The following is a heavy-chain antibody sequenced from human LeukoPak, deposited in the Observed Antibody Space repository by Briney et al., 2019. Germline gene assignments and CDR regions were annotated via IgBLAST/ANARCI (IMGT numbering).Heavy chain of an antibody. J-gene: IGHJ6*03. CDR3: AREGYGFYMDV. D-gene: IGHD5-18*01. V-gene: IGHV3-21*01. CDR2: ISSSSSYI. Sequence: GGSLRLSCAASGFTVSSNYMSWVRQAPGKGLEWVSSISSSSSYIYYADSVKGRFTISRDNAKNSLYLQMNSLRAEDTAVYYCAREGYGFYMDVWGKGTTVTVSS. CDR1: GFTVSSNY.